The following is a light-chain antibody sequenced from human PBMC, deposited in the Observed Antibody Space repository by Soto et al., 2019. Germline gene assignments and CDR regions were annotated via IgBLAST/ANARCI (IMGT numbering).Light chain of an antibody. CDR2: DAS. Sequence: EIVLTQSPATLSLSPGERATLSCRASQSVSKYLAWYQQTPGQAPRLLIHDASNRATGIPARFSGSGSGTDFIFNISSLEPEDFGVYYCKQLSNWPQITYGGGTKLEIK. CDR3: KQLSNWPQIT. J-gene: IGKJ4*01. CDR1: QSVSKY. V-gene: IGKV3-11*01.